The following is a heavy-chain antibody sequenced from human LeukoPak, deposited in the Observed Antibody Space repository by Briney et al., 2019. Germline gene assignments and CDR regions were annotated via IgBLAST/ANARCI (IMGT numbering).Heavy chain of an antibody. Sequence: GGSLRLSCAASGLTFSDYYMSWIRQAPGKGLEWVSYISSSSSYTNYADSVKGRFTISRDNVKNSLYLQMNSLRAEDTAVYYCARGASGYYDSSGRLFDPWDQGALVTVSS. V-gene: IGHV3-11*06. CDR3: ARGASGYYDSSGRLFDP. J-gene: IGHJ5*02. D-gene: IGHD3-22*01. CDR1: GLTFSDYY. CDR2: ISSSSSYT.